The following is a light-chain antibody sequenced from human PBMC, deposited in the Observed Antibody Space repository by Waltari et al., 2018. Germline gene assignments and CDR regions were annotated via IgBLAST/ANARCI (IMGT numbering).Light chain of an antibody. Sequence: QSALTQPASVSGSPGHSTTVSCPGLSTDVGIHNSVSWYQHQPDNSPKVVIYDVSYRPSGVSDRFSGSKSGNTASLTISGLQAEDEADYYCSSYTSNNAVFGGGTKLTVL. J-gene: IGLJ3*02. CDR1: STDVGIHNS. V-gene: IGLV2-14*03. CDR3: SSYTSNNAV. CDR2: DVS.